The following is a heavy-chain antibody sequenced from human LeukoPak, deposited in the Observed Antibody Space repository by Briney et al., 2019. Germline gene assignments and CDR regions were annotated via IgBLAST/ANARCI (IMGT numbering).Heavy chain of an antibody. CDR2: MYYGGNT. CDR3: ARDLREVMITFGGAFGY. D-gene: IGHD3-16*01. V-gene: IGHV4-39*07. J-gene: IGHJ4*02. CDR1: GGSISSSTYY. Sequence: SETLSLTCTVSGGSISSSTYYWGWIRQPPGKGLEWIGNMYYGGNTYYNPSLKSRVTISVDTSKNQFSLKLNSVTAADTAVYYCARDLREVMITFGGAFGYWGQGTLVTVSS.